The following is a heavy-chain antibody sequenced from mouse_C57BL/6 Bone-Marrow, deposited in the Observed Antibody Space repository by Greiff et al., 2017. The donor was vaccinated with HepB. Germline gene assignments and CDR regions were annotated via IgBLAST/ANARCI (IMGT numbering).Heavy chain of an antibody. CDR3: TRGRRSHFDV. J-gene: IGHJ1*03. CDR2: IYPGNSDT. V-gene: IGHV1-5*01. CDR1: GYTFTSYW. Sequence: VQLQQSGTVLARPGASVKMSCKTSGYTFTSYWMHWVKQRPGQGLEWIGAIYPGNSDTSYNQKFQGKAKLTAVTSASTAYMELSSLTNEDSAVYYCTRGRRSHFDVWGTGTTVTVSS.